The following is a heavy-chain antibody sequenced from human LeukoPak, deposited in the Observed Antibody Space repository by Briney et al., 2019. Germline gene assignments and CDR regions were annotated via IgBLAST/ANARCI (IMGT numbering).Heavy chain of an antibody. V-gene: IGHV3-15*01. D-gene: IGHD6-13*01. CDR2: IKSKTDGGTT. Sequence: GGSLRLSCAASGFTFSNAWMSWVRQAPGKGLEWVGRIKSKTDGGTTDYAAPVKGRFTISRDDSKNTLYLQMNSLKTEDTAVYYCTTDLGYSTSWTHLSYYYYYYMDVWGKGTTVTVSS. CDR3: TTDLGYSTSWTHLSYYYYYYMDV. J-gene: IGHJ6*03. CDR1: GFTFSNAW.